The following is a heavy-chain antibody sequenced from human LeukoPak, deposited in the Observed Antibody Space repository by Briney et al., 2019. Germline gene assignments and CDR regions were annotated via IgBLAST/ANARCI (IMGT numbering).Heavy chain of an antibody. D-gene: IGHD3-22*01. CDR3: ARGLRYYYDSSGYSRRGYYYMDV. J-gene: IGHJ6*03. Sequence: ASVKVSCKASGYTFTGYYMHWVRQAPGQGLEWMGWIDPNTGGTNYAQKFQGRVTMARGTSISTAYMELSRLRSDDTAVYYCARGLRYYYDSSGYSRRGYYYMDVWGKGTTVTVSS. CDR2: IDPNTGGT. CDR1: GYTFTGYY. V-gene: IGHV1-2*02.